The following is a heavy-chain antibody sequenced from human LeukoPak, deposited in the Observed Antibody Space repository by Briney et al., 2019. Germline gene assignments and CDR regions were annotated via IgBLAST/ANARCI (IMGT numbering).Heavy chain of an antibody. J-gene: IGHJ4*02. CDR1: GFTFSSYA. V-gene: IGHV3-30-3*01. CDR2: ISYDGSNK. CDR3: ARDRFMLVQSYFDY. D-gene: IGHD6-13*01. Sequence: GGSLRLSCAASGFTFSSYAMHWVRQAPGKGLEWVAVISYDGSNKYYADSVKGRFTISRDNSKNTLYLQMNSLRAEDTVVYYCARDRFMLVQSYFDYWGQGTLVTVSS.